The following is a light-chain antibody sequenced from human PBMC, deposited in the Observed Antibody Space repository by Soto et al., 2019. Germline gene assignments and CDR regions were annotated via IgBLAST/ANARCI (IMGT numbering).Light chain of an antibody. V-gene: IGLV2-14*03. J-gene: IGLJ1*01. CDR2: DVN. CDR3: CSYTSSSTHV. CDR1: SSDVGGYNF. Sequence: QSALTQPASVSGSPGQSITISCTGTSSDVGGYNFVSWYQQHPGKVPKLMIFDVNRRPSGVSDRFSGSKSGNTASLTISGLQAEDEGDCYCCSYTSSSTHVFGSGTKVTVL.